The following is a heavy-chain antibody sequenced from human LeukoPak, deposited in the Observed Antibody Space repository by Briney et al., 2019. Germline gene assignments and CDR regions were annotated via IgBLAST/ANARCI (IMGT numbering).Heavy chain of an antibody. J-gene: IGHJ5*02. CDR1: GGSVSSDSYY. CDR2: IYYSGST. Sequence: SETLSLTCTVSGGSVSSDSYYWSWIRQPPGKGPEWIGYIYYSGSTNYNPSLKSRVTISVDTSKNQFSLKLSSVTAADTAVYYCARAPTTGWFDPWGQGTLVTVSS. D-gene: IGHD1-26*01. V-gene: IGHV4-61*01. CDR3: ARAPTTGWFDP.